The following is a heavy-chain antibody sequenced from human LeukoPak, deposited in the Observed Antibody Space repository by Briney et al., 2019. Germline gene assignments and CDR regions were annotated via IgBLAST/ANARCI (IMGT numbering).Heavy chain of an antibody. V-gene: IGHV1-46*01. D-gene: IGHD4-17*01. Sequence: ASVKVSCKASGYTFTSYYMHWVRQAPGQGLEWMGIINPSGGSTSYAQKFQGRVTMTRDMSTSTVYMELSSLRSEDTAVYYCASGMTTPGDYYYYMDVWGKGTTVTISS. J-gene: IGHJ6*03. CDR2: INPSGGST. CDR3: ASGMTTPGDYYYYMDV. CDR1: GYTFTSYY.